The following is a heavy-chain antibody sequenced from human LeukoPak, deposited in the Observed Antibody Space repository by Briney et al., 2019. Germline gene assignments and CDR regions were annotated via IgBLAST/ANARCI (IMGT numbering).Heavy chain of an antibody. D-gene: IGHD3-22*01. CDR1: GASISSYY. J-gene: IGHJ4*02. CDR2: IYYSGSI. Sequence: PSETLSLTCTVSGASISSYYWSWIRQPPGKGLEWIGDIYYSGSIKYNPSLKSRVTMSVDTSKNQFSLKLSSVTAADTAIYYCARETPSGYYNRPIDYWGQGTLVTVSS. CDR3: ARETPSGYYNRPIDY. V-gene: IGHV4-59*01.